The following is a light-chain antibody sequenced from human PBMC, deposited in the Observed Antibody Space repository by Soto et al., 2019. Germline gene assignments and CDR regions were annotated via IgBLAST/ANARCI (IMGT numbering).Light chain of an antibody. CDR1: SSNIGSNN. J-gene: IGLJ2*01. CDR2: SNN. Sequence: QSVLTQTPSASGTPGQRVNISCSGSSSNIGSNNVNWYQQLPGTAPKLLIYSNNQRPSGVPDRFSGSKSGTSASLAISGLQSEVEADYYCEAWDDSLNGVVFGGGTQLTVL. V-gene: IGLV1-44*01. CDR3: EAWDDSLNGVV.